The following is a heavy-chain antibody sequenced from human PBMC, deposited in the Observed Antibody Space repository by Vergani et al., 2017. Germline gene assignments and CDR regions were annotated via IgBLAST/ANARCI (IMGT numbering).Heavy chain of an antibody. CDR1: GYTFIGYY. CDR2: INPNSGGT. V-gene: IGHV1-2*02. J-gene: IGHJ4*02. Sequence: QVQLVQSGAEVKKPGASVKVSCKASGYTFIGYYMHWVRQAPGQGLEWKGWINPNSGGTNYTQKIQDRVTMTRDTSISTAYMELCRLKSDETAMYYCARAPTYYYDSSGLSKELYYFDYWGQGTLVTVSS. CDR3: ARAPTYYYDSSGLSKELYYFDY. D-gene: IGHD3-22*01.